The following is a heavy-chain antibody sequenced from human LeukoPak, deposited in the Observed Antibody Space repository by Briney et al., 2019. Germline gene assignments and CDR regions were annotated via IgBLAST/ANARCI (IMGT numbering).Heavy chain of an antibody. Sequence: GGSLRLSCVASGFTFSNYAMNWVRQAPGKGLQWVSGITGSGGSTYHADSVKGRFTISRDNSKNTLYLQMNSLRAEDTAVYYCAKDLGHRTFGDGFDYWGQGTLVTVSS. CDR3: AKDLGHRTFGDGFDY. CDR2: ITGSGGST. V-gene: IGHV3-23*01. J-gene: IGHJ4*02. D-gene: IGHD3-10*01. CDR1: GFTFSNYA.